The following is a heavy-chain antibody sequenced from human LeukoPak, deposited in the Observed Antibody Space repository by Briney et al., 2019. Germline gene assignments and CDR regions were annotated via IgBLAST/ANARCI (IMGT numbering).Heavy chain of an antibody. V-gene: IGHV5-51*01. CDR2: IYPGDSDT. Sequence: GASLKISCKGSGYSFTSYWIGWVRQMPGKGLEGMGIIYPGDSDTRYSPSFQGQVTISADKSLRTAYLQWSSLKASDTAMYYCARQRRSYYWIDYWGQGTLVTVSS. J-gene: IGHJ4*02. CDR3: ARQRRSYYWIDY. D-gene: IGHD1-26*01. CDR1: GYSFTSYW.